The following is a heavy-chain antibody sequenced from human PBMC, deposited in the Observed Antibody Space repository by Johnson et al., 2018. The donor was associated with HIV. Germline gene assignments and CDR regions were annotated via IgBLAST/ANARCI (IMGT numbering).Heavy chain of an antibody. D-gene: IGHD6-13*01. CDR2: IYSGGST. CDR3: ARRKIAAAGRDAFDI. Sequence: VQLVESGGGVVRPGGSLRLSCAASGFTFDDYGMSWVRQAPGKGLEWVSVIYSGGSTYYADSVKGRFTISRDNSKNTLYLQMNSLRAEDTAVYYCARRKIAAAGRDAFDIWGQGTMVTVSS. V-gene: IGHV3-66*01. CDR1: GFTFDDYG. J-gene: IGHJ3*02.